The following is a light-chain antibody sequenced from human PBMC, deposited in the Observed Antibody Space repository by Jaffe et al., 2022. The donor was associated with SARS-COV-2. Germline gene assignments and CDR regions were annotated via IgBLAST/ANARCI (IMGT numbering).Light chain of an antibody. CDR3: QQRSSWPYT. J-gene: IGKJ2*01. V-gene: IGKV3-11*01. Sequence: EIVLTQSPATLPLSLGERATLSCRASQSASNYLAWYQQKPGQAPRLLIFDASSRATGTPARFSGSGSGTDFTLTISSLEPEDFAVYYCQQRSSWPYTFGQGTKLEIK. CDR2: DAS. CDR1: QSASNY.